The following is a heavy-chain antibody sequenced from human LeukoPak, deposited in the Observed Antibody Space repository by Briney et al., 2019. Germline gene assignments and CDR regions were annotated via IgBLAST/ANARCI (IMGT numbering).Heavy chain of an antibody. J-gene: IGHJ4*02. Sequence: GGSLRLSCAASGFTFSSYSMNWVRQAPGKGLEWVSSISSSSSCIYYADSVKGRFTISRDNAKNSLYLQMNSLRAEDTAVYYCARDTHSRYGGNENDYWGQGTLVTVSS. CDR1: GFTFSSYS. CDR2: ISSSSSCI. V-gene: IGHV3-21*01. D-gene: IGHD4-23*01. CDR3: ARDTHSRYGGNENDY.